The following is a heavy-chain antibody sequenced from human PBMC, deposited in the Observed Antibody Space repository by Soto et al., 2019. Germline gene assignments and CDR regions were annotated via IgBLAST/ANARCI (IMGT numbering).Heavy chain of an antibody. CDR2: TSYDATNK. Sequence: GGSLRLSCAASGFTFSNYAMHWVRQAPGKGLEWVAVTSYDATNKYYADSVKGRFTISRDNSKNTLYLQMNSLRPEDTAVYSCARDIRHYYGMDVWGQGTTVTVSS. CDR3: ARDIRHYYGMDV. CDR1: GFTFSNYA. J-gene: IGHJ6*02. V-gene: IGHV3-30-3*01.